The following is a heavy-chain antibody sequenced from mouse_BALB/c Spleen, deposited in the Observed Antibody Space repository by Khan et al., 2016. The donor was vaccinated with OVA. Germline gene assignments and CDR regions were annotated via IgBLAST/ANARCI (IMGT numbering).Heavy chain of an antibody. Sequence: EVQLQESGPGLVKPSQSLSLTCTVTGYSITSDYAWNWIRQFPGNKLEWMGYISYSGSASYNPSLKSRISITRDTSKNQFFLQLNSVTTEDTATYYTTRRGGAFTTATFVYVVDYWGQGTSVTVSS. CDR1: GYSITSDYA. J-gene: IGHJ4*01. CDR2: ISYSGSA. D-gene: IGHD1-2*01. CDR3: TRRGGAFTTATFVYVVDY. V-gene: IGHV3-2*02.